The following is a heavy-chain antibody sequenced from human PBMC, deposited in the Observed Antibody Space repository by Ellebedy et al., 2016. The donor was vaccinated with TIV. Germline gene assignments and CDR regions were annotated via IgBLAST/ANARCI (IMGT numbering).Heavy chain of an antibody. CDR1: GFTFNTYA. V-gene: IGHV3-30*04. D-gene: IGHD6-19*01. J-gene: IGHJ4*02. CDR3: ARDSGRYSSGWSEFDY. Sequence: GESLKISCSASGFTFNTYAMAWVRQAPGKGLEWVAVTSDDEVNKYYTDSVKGRFTVSRDNSKNTLYLQMNSLRVEDTAIYYCARDSGRYSSGWSEFDYWGQGTLVTVSS. CDR2: TSDDEVNK.